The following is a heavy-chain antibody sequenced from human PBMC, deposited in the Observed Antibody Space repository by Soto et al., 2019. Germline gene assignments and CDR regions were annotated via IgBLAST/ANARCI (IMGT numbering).Heavy chain of an antibody. V-gene: IGHV4-4*02. CDR3: ARAPRTYDNSEN. D-gene: IGHD1-26*01. CDR1: GGSISSSFW. CDR2: IYHIGIT. J-gene: IGHJ4*02. Sequence: QVHLRESGPGLVRPSGTLSLTCAVSGGSISSSFWWTWVRQPPGKGLEWIGEIYHIGITHYNPSLKSRVTRSVDKPTNPFSLNLNSVTAADTAVYYCARAPRTYDNSENWGQGILVTVSS.